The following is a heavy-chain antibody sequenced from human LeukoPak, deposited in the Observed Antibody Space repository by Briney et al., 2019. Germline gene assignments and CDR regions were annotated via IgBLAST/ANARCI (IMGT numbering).Heavy chain of an antibody. V-gene: IGHV3-23*01. CDR3: AKDWPYGGKTESYYFDY. Sequence: GGSLRLSCAASGFTFSSYAMSWVRQAPGKGLEWVSAISGSGGSTYYADSVKGRFTISRDNSKNTLYLQMNSLRAEDTAVYYCAKDWPYGGKTESYYFDYWGQGTLVTVSS. D-gene: IGHD4-23*01. J-gene: IGHJ4*02. CDR1: GFTFSSYA. CDR2: ISGSGGST.